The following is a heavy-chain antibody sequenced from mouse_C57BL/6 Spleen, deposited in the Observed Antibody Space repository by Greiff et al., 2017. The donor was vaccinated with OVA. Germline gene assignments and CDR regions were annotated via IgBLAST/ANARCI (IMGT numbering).Heavy chain of an antibody. D-gene: IGHD2-4*01. V-gene: IGHV3-6*01. CDR2: ISYDGSN. J-gene: IGHJ3*01. CDR1: GYSITSGYY. Sequence: VQLKESGPGLVKPSQSLSLTCSVTGYSITSGYYWNWIRQFPGNKLEWMGYISYDGSNNYNPSLKNRISITRDTSKNQFFLKLNSVTTEDTATYYCAREDHDVTFAYWGQGTLVTVS. CDR3: AREDHDVTFAY.